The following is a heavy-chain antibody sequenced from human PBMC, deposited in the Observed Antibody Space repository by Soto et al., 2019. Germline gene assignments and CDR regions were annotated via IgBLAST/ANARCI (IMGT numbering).Heavy chain of an antibody. CDR1: GGSFNNYA. V-gene: IGHV1-69*01. CDR3: AVAMVREILIFESSGMHV. Sequence: QVNLVQSGAEVKKPGSSVKVSCKTSGGSFNNYAVSWVRQAPGQGLEWMGGIIPNFDTPNSAQKFQDRVTIIADESTSTVYMEMRSLRSNDTAVYYCAVAMVREILIFESSGMHVWGQGTTVIVSS. CDR2: IIPNFDTP. D-gene: IGHD3-10*01. J-gene: IGHJ6*02.